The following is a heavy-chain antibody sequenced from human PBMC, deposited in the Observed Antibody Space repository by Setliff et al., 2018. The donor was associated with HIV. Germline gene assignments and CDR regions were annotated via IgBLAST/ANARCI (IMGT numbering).Heavy chain of an antibody. J-gene: IGHJ3*02. V-gene: IGHV4-39*01. D-gene: IGHD5-18*01. CDR1: GGSINSTTYW. CDR2: IYYNGNT. CDR3: AKRPGYGYPFHI. Sequence: SETLSLTCTVSGGSINSTTYWWGWIRQPPGKGLEWIGTIYYNGNTFYDPSLKSRVTISIDMSKNQFSLKLTSVAAADTAVYYCAKRPGYGYPFHIWGQGTMVTVSS.